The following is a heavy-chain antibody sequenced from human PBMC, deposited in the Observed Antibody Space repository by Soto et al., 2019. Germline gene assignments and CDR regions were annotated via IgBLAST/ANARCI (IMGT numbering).Heavy chain of an antibody. CDR1: GYTFFTYD. V-gene: IGHV1-18*01. D-gene: IGHD5-12*01. CDR3: ARNPGPTTSENGFGP. Sequence: QVHLVQSGVEVKTPGASVKVSCQASGYTFFTYDISWVRQAPGQGLEWMGWISTYSGDTKYAQKFQGRVTMTTDTSTTTASLELRSLRSDDTAVYYCARNPGPTTSENGFGPWGQGTLVSVSS. CDR2: ISTYSGDT. J-gene: IGHJ5*02.